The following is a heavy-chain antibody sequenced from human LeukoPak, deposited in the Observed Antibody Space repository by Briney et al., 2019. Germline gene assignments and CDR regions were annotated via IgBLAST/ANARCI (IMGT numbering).Heavy chain of an antibody. CDR1: GGSISNYH. CDR2: IEYSGGT. J-gene: IGHJ5*02. CDR3: ARVKYSSGSTSSWFDP. V-gene: IGHV4-59*08. D-gene: IGHD3-10*01. Sequence: PSETLSLTCTVSGGSISNYHWGWFRQPPGTGLEWIGYIEYSGGTTYNSSLKSRVTISVDTSKNQFSLKLSSVTAADTAVYYCARVKYSSGSTSSWFDPWGRGTPVAVSS.